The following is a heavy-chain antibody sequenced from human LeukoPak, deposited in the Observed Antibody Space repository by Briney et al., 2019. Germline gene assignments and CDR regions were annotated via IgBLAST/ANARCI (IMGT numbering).Heavy chain of an antibody. J-gene: IGHJ6*03. V-gene: IGHV4-34*01. CDR2: INHSGST. Sequence: RSSETLSLTCAVYGGSFSGYYWSWIRQPPGKGLEWIGEINHSGSTNYNPSLKSRVTISVDTSKNQFSLKLSSVTAADTAVYYCARGGYCSSTSCYPHYYYYMDVWGKGTTVTISS. CDR1: GGSFSGYY. D-gene: IGHD2-2*01. CDR3: ARGGYCSSTSCYPHYYYYMDV.